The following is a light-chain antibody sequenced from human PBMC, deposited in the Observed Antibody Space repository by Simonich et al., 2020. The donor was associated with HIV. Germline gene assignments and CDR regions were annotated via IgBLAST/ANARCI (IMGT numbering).Light chain of an antibody. CDR2: GAS. V-gene: IGKV3-15*01. Sequence: EIVMTQSPATLSVSPGERATLSCRASQSVSSNLAWYQQKPGQAPRLLIYGASTRATGIPARFSGSGSGTDFTLTISRLEPEDFAVYYCQQYGSSPPYTFGQGTKVEIK. CDR1: QSVSSN. CDR3: QQYGSSPPYT. J-gene: IGKJ2*01.